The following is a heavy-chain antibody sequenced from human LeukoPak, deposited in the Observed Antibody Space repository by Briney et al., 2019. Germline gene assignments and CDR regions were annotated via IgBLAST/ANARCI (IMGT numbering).Heavy chain of an antibody. D-gene: IGHD2-15*01. J-gene: IGHJ3*02. V-gene: IGHV1-24*01. CDR2: FDPEDGET. Sequence: ASVKVSCKVSGYTLTELSMHWVRQAPGKGLEWMGGFDPEDGETIYAQKFQGRVTMTEDTSTDTAYMELSSLRSEDTAVYYCATGPVVGDAFDIWGQGTMVTVSS. CDR3: ATGPVVGDAFDI. CDR1: GYTLTELS.